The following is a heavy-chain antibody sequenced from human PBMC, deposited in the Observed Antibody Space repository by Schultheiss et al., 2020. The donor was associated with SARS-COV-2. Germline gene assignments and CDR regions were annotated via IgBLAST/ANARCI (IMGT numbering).Heavy chain of an antibody. CDR2: ISYDGSNK. D-gene: IGHD3-10*01. CDR3: ARRELYSPFDY. Sequence: GGSLRLSCAASGFTFSSYAMHWVRQAPGKGLEWVAVISYDGSNKYYADSVKGRFTISRDNSKNTLYLQMNSLRAEDTAVYYCARRELYSPFDYWGQGTLVTVSS. V-gene: IGHV3-30*07. CDR1: GFTFSSYA. J-gene: IGHJ4*02.